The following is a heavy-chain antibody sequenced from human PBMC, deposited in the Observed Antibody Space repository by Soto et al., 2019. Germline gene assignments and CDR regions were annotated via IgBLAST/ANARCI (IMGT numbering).Heavy chain of an antibody. CDR3: ARCDGSATYCFFFAY. D-gene: IGHD3-10*01. J-gene: IGHJ4*02. CDR2: IYSGGST. Sequence: GGSLRLSCAASGFTVSNSYMSWVRQAPGKGLEWVSAIYSGGSTYSADSVKGRFTISRDNSRNTLYLQMNSLRAEDTAVYFCARCDGSATYCFFFAYWGQGTPVTVCS. V-gene: IGHV3-66*01. CDR1: GFTVSNSY.